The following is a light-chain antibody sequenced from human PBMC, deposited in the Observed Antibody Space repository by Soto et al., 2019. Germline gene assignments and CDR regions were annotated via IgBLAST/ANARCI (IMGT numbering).Light chain of an antibody. Sequence: IQVTQSPTSLSASVGDRVTITCRTSQDVRNRLGWYQQKPGKAPKLLIYGASSLQGGVPSRFSGSGSGTEFTLTISSLQPDDFATYYCQQYNSGWTFGQGTKVDI. CDR1: QDVRNR. V-gene: IGKV1-17*01. CDR3: QQYNSGWT. CDR2: GAS. J-gene: IGKJ1*01.